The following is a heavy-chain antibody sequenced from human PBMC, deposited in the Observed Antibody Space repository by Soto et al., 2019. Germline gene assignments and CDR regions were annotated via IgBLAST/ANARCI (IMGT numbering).Heavy chain of an antibody. V-gene: IGHV1-69*12. CDR1: GGTFSSYA. D-gene: IGHD2-15*01. J-gene: IGHJ6*02. Sequence: QVQLVQSGAEVKKPGASVKVSCKASGGTFSSYAINWVRQAPGQGLEWMGGIIPIFGTANYAQKFQGRVTITADESTSAAYKELSSLRSEDTAVYYCARGSGGSSYYYYGMDVWGQVTRVTV. CDR3: ARGSGGSSYYYYGMDV. CDR2: IIPIFGTA.